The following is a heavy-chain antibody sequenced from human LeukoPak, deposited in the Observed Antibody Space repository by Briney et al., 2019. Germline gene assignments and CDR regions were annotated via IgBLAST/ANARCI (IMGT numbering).Heavy chain of an antibody. CDR3: ARNLPAADY. Sequence: GGSLRLSCAASGFTFNIHGMHWGRQAPGKGLEWVAVIWYDGSKKYYADSVKGRFTISRDNSKNTLYLEMNSLRVEDTAVYYCARNLPAADYWGQGTLVTVSS. CDR1: GFTFNIHG. CDR2: IWYDGSKK. V-gene: IGHV3-33*01. J-gene: IGHJ4*02. D-gene: IGHD2-2*01.